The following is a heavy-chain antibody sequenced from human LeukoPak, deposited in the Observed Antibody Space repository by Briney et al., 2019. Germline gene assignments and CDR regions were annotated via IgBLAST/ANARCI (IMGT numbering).Heavy chain of an antibody. J-gene: IGHJ4*02. D-gene: IGHD3-22*01. V-gene: IGHV4-30-4*01. CDR2: IYYSGST. Sequence: SQTLSLTCTVSGGSISSGDYYWSWIRQPPGKGLEWIGYIYYSGSTYYNPSLKSRVTISVDTSKNQFSLKLSSVTAADTAVYYCAREPYYYDSSGYSDYWGQGTLVTVSS. CDR3: AREPYYYDSSGYSDY. CDR1: GGSISSGDYY.